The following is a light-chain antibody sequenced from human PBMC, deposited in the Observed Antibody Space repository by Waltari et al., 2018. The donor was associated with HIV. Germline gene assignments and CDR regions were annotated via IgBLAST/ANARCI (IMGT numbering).Light chain of an antibody. Sequence: DVQMTQSPSSLSAFVGDRVTITCRASQGIGIFLAWFQQKPGKVPKLLISGASTLQSGVPSRFSGSGSGTDFALTISSLQPEDVASYYCQKYNSATFTFGPGTKVDLK. V-gene: IGKV1-27*01. CDR3: QKYNSATFT. CDR1: QGIGIF. J-gene: IGKJ3*01. CDR2: GAS.